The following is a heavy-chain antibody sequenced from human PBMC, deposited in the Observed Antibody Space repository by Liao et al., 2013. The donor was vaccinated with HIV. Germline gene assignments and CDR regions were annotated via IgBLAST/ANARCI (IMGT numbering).Heavy chain of an antibody. J-gene: IGHJ3*02. Sequence: QVQLQESGPGLVKPSQTLSLTCTVSGASISSGTHYWSWIRQPAGKGLEWVGRVYTSGSTNYNPSLKSRVTMSVDTSKNHFSLKLSSVTAADTAVYYCARDAGAVAPGAFDIWGQGTMVTVSS. V-gene: IGHV4-61*02. CDR3: ARDAGAVAPGAFDI. D-gene: IGHD6-19*01. CDR1: GASISSGTHY. CDR2: VYTSGST.